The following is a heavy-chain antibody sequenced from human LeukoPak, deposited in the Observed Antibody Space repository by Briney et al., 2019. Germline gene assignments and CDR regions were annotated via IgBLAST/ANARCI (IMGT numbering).Heavy chain of an antibody. Sequence: SVKVSCKASGGTFSSYAISWVRQAPGQGLEWMGGIIPIFGTANYAQKFQGRVTITADKSTSTAYMELSSLRSEDTAVYYCARGETPSGPFDYWGQGTLVTVSS. V-gene: IGHV1-69*06. CDR2: IIPIFGTA. D-gene: IGHD3-10*01. CDR3: ARGETPSGPFDY. CDR1: GGTFSSYA. J-gene: IGHJ4*02.